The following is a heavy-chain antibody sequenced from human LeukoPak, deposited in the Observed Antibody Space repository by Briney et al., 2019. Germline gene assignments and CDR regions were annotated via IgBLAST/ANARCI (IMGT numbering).Heavy chain of an antibody. CDR1: GFAFSSFA. V-gene: IGHV3-23*01. CDR3: TKELHVAVAVADYYYFYMEP. J-gene: IGHJ6*03. CDR2: INGGGNTT. D-gene: IGHD6-19*01. Sequence: GGSLTLSRAASGFAFSSFAMGWVRQSPGKGLEWLSTINGGGNTTFYADSVKGRFTISRDNSKNTLYLHMDGLRPDDTAIYYCTKELHVAVAVADYYYFYMEPWGRGTAVSVSS.